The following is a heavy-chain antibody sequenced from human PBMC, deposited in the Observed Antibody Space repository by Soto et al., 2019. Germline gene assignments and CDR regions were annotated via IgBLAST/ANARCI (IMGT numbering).Heavy chain of an antibody. V-gene: IGHV3-48*01. J-gene: IGHJ4*02. D-gene: IGHD3-22*01. CDR2: ISSSSSTI. CDR3: ARGYYDSSGYYWVFDY. Sequence: GGSLRLSCAASGFTFSSYSMKWVRQAPGKGLEWVSYISSSSSTIYYADSVKGRFTISRDNAKNSLYLQMNSLRAEDTAVYYCARGYYDSSGYYWVFDYWGQGTLVTVSS. CDR1: GFTFSSYS.